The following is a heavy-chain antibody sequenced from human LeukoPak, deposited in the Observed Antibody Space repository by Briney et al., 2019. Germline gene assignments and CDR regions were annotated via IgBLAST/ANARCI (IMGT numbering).Heavy chain of an antibody. CDR1: GFTFSSYG. CDR2: ISYDGSNK. V-gene: IGHV3-30*18. Sequence: GGSLRLSCAASGFTFSSYGMHWVRQAPGKGLEWVAVISYDGSNKYYADSVKGRFTISRDNSKNTLYLQMNSLRAEDTAVYYCAKPPLGSYYAFDIWGQGTMVTVSS. D-gene: IGHD1-26*01. J-gene: IGHJ3*02. CDR3: AKPPLGSYYAFDI.